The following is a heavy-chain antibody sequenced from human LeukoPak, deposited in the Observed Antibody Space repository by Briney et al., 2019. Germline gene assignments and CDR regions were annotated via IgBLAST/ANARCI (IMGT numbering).Heavy chain of an antibody. CDR1: GFTFSDYA. V-gene: IGHV3-23*01. CDR2: VSGNDGGST. CDR3: AKKGATNAFDI. D-gene: IGHD1-26*01. Sequence: GGSLRLSCVASGFTFSDYAMSWVRQAPEKALEWVSAVSGNDGGSTYYADSVKGRFTISRDSSMNTVYLQLNSLRAEDTAVYYCAKKGATNAFDIWGQGTMVTVSS. J-gene: IGHJ3*02.